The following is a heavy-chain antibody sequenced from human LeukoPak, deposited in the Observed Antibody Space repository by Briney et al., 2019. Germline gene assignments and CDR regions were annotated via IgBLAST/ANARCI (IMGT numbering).Heavy chain of an antibody. V-gene: IGHV1-46*01. Sequence: ASVKVSCRASGYTFTSYYIHWVRQAPGQGLEWMGIINPSGGSTTYAQKFQGRVTITRDTPTSTVYMVMSSLRSEDTAVYYCARDRYSISSLYDFWGQGTLVTVSS. CDR1: GYTFTSYY. CDR2: INPSGGST. CDR3: ARDRYSISSLYDF. J-gene: IGHJ4*02. D-gene: IGHD6-6*01.